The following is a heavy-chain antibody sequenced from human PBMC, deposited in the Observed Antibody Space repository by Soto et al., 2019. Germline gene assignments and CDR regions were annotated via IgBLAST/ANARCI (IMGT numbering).Heavy chain of an antibody. CDR2: IIPIFGTA. CDR1: GGTFSSYA. Sequence: GASVKVSCKASGGTFSSYAISWVRQAPGQGLEWMGGIIPIFGTANYAQKFQGRVTITADKSTSTAYMELSSLRSEDTAVYYCASRHYDSSGPTGWFDPWGQGTLVTAPQ. D-gene: IGHD3-22*01. CDR3: ASRHYDSSGPTGWFDP. J-gene: IGHJ5*02. V-gene: IGHV1-69*06.